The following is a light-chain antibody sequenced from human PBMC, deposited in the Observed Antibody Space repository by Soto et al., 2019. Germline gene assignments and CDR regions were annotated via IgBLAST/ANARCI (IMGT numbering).Light chain of an antibody. J-gene: IGKJ2*01. CDR1: QSVSSTY. Sequence: EIVLTQSPGTLSLSPGERATLSCRASQSVSSTYLAWYQQRPGPAPRLLIYGTSSRATAIPVRFSGSGSGIDFTLSSSRLEPEDFAVYYCQEYGSLYTFGQGTKLEIK. V-gene: IGKV3-20*01. CDR3: QEYGSLYT. CDR2: GTS.